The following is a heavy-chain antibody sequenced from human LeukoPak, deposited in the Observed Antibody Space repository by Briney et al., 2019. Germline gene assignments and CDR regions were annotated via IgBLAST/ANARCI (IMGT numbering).Heavy chain of an antibody. CDR3: ANRKGNYEGEYYFDY. Sequence: PGGSLRLSCAASGFTFSSYSMNWVRQAPGKGLVWVSRIHSDGSSTIYADSVKGRFTISRDNAKNTLYLQMNSLRAEDTAVYYCANRKGNYEGEYYFDYWGQGTLVTVSS. CDR2: IHSDGSST. V-gene: IGHV3-74*01. CDR1: GFTFSSYS. J-gene: IGHJ4*02. D-gene: IGHD3-16*01.